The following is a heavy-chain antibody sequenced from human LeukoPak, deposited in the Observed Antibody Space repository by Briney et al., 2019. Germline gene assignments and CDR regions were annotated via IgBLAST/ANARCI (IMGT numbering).Heavy chain of an antibody. D-gene: IGHD3-9*01. CDR3: ARLNDDILTGYYNGNRFDP. J-gene: IGHJ5*02. V-gene: IGHV4-39*01. Sequence: SPSETLSLTCTVAGGSISSSSYYWGWIRQPPGKGLEWIGSIYYSGSTYYNPSLKSRVTISVDTSKNQFSLKLSSVTAADTALYYCARLNDDILTGYYNGNRFDPWGQGTLVTVSS. CDR1: GGSISSSSYY. CDR2: IYYSGST.